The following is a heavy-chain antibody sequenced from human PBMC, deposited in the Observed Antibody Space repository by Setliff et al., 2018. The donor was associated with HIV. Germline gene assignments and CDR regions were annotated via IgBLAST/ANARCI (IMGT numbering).Heavy chain of an antibody. CDR2: IHTSGST. J-gene: IGHJ4*02. CDR3: ARYDYGDFDY. Sequence: TSETLSLTCSVPSDSISSGSYYWSWIRLPAGKGLEWIGQIHTSGSTNYNPSLKSRLTISIDTSKNQFSLNLSSVTAADTAVYYCARYDYGDFDYWGQGTPVTVSS. CDR1: SDSISSGSYY. V-gene: IGHV4-61*09. D-gene: IGHD4-17*01.